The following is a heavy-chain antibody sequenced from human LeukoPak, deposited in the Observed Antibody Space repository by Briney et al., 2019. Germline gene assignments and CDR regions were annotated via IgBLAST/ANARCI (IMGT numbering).Heavy chain of an antibody. CDR1: RFTFSDYW. CDR3: AREPRGYSYGL. Sequence: GGSLRLSCAASRFTFSDYWMAWVRQAPGKGLEWVANIKDDGSETYHVASVKGRFTISRDNAKDSLYLQMNSLRAEDTAVYYCAREPRGYSYGLWGRGTLVTVSS. J-gene: IGHJ4*02. V-gene: IGHV3-7*01. CDR2: IKDDGSET. D-gene: IGHD5-18*01.